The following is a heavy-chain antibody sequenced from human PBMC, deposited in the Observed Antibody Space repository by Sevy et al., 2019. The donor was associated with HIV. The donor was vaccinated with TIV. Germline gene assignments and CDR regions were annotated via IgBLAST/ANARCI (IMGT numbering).Heavy chain of an antibody. V-gene: IGHV3-33*01. CDR3: SRDAARVIVPTSGFDS. D-gene: IGHD6-13*01. Sequence: GGSLRLSCVASGFTFRSFSMHWVRQAPGKGLEWVAAIWYDGRTERYADSVQGRFTISRDNSKKTLYLQMNSLRDEDTAIYYCSRDAARVIVPTSGFDSWGQGTLVTVSS. CDR1: GFTFRSFS. CDR2: IWYDGRTE. J-gene: IGHJ5*01.